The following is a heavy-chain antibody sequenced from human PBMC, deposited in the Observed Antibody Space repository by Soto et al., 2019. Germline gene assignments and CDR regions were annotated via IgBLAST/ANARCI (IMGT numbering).Heavy chain of an antibody. CDR2: ISAYNGNT. V-gene: IGHV1-18*04. D-gene: IGHD6-13*01. CDR1: GYTFTSYG. CDR3: ASADGTQYPLDV. J-gene: IGHJ6*02. Sequence: QVPLVQSGAEVKKPGASVMVSCKASGYTFTSYGISWVRLAPGQGLEWMGWISAYNGNTNYAQKLQGSVTITTDTTTSTAYMELKSRSSDETAVYYCASADGTQYPLDVWGQGTTVTVSS.